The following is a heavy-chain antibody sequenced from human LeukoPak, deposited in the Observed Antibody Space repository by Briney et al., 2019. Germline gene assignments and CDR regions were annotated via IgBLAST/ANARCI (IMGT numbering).Heavy chain of an antibody. Sequence: PGRSLRLSCAASGFTFDDYAMHWVRQAPGKGLEWVAVISYDGSNKYYADSVKGRFTISRDNSKNTLYLQMNSLRAEDTAVYYCARGLSAVDYWGQGTLVTVSS. V-gene: IGHV3-30-3*01. CDR1: GFTFDDYA. CDR2: ISYDGSNK. J-gene: IGHJ4*02. CDR3: ARGLSAVDY.